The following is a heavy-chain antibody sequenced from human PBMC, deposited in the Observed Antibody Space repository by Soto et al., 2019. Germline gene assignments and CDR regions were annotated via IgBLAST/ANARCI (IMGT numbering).Heavy chain of an antibody. CDR3: ARGDLGVAQRPLFY. J-gene: IGHJ4*02. Sequence: EVQLVESGGGLVQPGGSLRLSCAASGFTVSNNYMNWVRQARGKGLQWVSVIYSGDSTYYADSVKGRFIISRDHSENTLYLQMNRLRVEDTAVYYCARGDLGVAQRPLFYWGQGTLVTVSS. CDR2: IYSGDST. V-gene: IGHV3-66*01. CDR1: GFTVSNNY. D-gene: IGHD2-21*01.